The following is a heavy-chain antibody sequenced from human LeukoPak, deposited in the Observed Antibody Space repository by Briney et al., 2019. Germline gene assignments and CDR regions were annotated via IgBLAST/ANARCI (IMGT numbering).Heavy chain of an antibody. CDR1: GYTFANYG. V-gene: IGHV1-18*04. CDR3: ARDGGDDFDY. J-gene: IGHJ4*02. Sequence: ASVKVSCKTSGYTFANYGISWVRQAPGQGLEWVAWISGYNDNTNSAQRLQGRVTVTKDSSTRTAYMEMRGLRSDDTAVYYCARDGGDDFDYWGQGTLVTVSS. D-gene: IGHD3-16*01. CDR2: ISGYNDNT.